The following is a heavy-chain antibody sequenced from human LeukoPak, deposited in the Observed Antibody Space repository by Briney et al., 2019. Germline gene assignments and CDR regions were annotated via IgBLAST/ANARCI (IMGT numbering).Heavy chain of an antibody. Sequence: SSETLSLTCAVSGGSISSNNWWTWVRQPPGKGLEWIGEISHSGRTNYDPSPQSRVTISVDESNILFSLELRSVTAADTAVYYCASRWVLTGEPCWGQGTLVTVSS. J-gene: IGHJ4*02. D-gene: IGHD7-27*01. CDR3: ASRWVLTGEPC. CDR1: GGSISSNNW. V-gene: IGHV4-4*02. CDR2: ISHSGRT.